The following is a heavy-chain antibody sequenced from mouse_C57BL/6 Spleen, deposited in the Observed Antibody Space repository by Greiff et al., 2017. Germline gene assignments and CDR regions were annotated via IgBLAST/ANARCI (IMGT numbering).Heavy chain of an antibody. CDR3: SSSSAD. D-gene: IGHD3-1*01. J-gene: IGHJ2*01. CDR1: GYTFTSYW. V-gene: IGHV1-7*01. Sequence: VKLMESGAELAKPGASVKLSCKASGYTFTSYWMHWVKQRPGQGLEWIGYINPSSGYTTYTQQVKAQATLTADKSSSTAYRQLNSLTYEYSAVYYCSSSSADGGQGTTLTVSS. CDR2: INPSSGYT.